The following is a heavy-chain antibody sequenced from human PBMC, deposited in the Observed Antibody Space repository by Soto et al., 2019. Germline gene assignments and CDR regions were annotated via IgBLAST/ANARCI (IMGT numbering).Heavy chain of an antibody. J-gene: IGHJ3*02. D-gene: IGHD3-10*01. CDR3: ARARGVIKGAFDS. Sequence: GASVKVSCKASGYTFTGYYMHWVRQAPGQGLEWMGWINPNSGGTNYAQKFQGWVTMTRDTSISTAYMELSRLRSDDTAVYYCARARGVIKGAFDSWGQGTMVTVSS. CDR2: INPNSGGT. V-gene: IGHV1-2*04. CDR1: GYTFTGYY.